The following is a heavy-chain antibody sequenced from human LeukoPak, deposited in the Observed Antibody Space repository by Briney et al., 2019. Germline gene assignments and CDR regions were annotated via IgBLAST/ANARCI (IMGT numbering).Heavy chain of an antibody. J-gene: IGHJ6*03. CDR3: ARILAAAKPSSLYYYYYMDV. V-gene: IGHV4-38-2*02. Sequence: SETLSLTCTVSGYSISSGYYWGWIRQPPGKGLEWIGSIYHSGSTYYNSSLKSRVTISVDTSKNQFSLKLSSVTAADTAVYYCARILAAAKPSSLYYYYYMDVWGKGTTVTVSS. CDR1: GYSISSGYY. CDR2: IYHSGST. D-gene: IGHD6-13*01.